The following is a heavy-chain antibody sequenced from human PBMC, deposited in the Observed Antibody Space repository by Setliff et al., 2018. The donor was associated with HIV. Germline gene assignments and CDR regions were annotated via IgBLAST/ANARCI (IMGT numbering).Heavy chain of an antibody. D-gene: IGHD1-1*01. J-gene: IGHJ4*02. Sequence: SETLSLTCTVSGGSISSGGYYWSWIRQHPGKGLEWIGYIYYSGSTYYNPSLKSRVTISVDTSKNQFSLKLSSVTAADTAVYYCAKRLTNSPIDYWGQGTLVTVSS. CDR2: IYYSGST. V-gene: IGHV4-31*03. CDR3: AKRLTNSPIDY. CDR1: GGSISSGGYY.